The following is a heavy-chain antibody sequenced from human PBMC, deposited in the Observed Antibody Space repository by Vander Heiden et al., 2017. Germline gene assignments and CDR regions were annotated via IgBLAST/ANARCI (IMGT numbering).Heavy chain of an antibody. CDR2: ISISSTYI. Sequence: EVQLVESGGGLVKPGGSLRLPCAASGFSFRSDSMVWVRQAPGKGLEWVSSISISSTYIYYADSVRGRFTISRDNAKNSLYLQMNSLRAEDTAVYYCAREGYGDYEGVDYWGQGTLVTVSS. CDR3: AREGYGDYEGVDY. D-gene: IGHD4-17*01. CDR1: GFSFRSDS. V-gene: IGHV3-21*01. J-gene: IGHJ4*02.